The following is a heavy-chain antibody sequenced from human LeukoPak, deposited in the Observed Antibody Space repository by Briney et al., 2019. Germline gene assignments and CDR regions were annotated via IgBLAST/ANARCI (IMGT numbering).Heavy chain of an antibody. V-gene: IGHV3-30*02. Sequence: GGSLRLSCAASGFTFSSYGMHWVRQAPGKGLEWVAFIRYDGSNKYYADSVKGRFTISRDNSKNTLYLQMNSLRAEDTAVYYCVGDTAMVIDYWGQGTLVTVSS. CDR1: GFTFSSYG. CDR3: VGDTAMVIDY. CDR2: IRYDGSNK. D-gene: IGHD5-18*01. J-gene: IGHJ4*02.